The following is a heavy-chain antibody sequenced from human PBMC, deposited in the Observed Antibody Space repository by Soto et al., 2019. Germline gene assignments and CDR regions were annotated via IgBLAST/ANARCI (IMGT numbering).Heavy chain of an antibody. Sequence: EVPLLESGGGVVQPGGSLTLSCAASGFIFSNYAMTWVRQAPGKGLEWVSSRGSGGSTYQADSVKGRFIISRDNSKNMLYLQMDSLRAEDTAVYYCAKFRGPTYDFYYMDAWGKGTTVIVS. CDR1: GFIFSNYA. CDR3: AKFRGPTYDFYYMDA. D-gene: IGHD3-10*01. CDR2: SRGSGGST. V-gene: IGHV3-23*01. J-gene: IGHJ6*03.